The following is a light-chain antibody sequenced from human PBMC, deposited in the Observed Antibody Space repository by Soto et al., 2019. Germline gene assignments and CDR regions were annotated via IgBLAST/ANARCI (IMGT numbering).Light chain of an antibody. CDR1: QTVSSY. V-gene: IGKV3-20*01. J-gene: IGKJ5*01. CDR2: GAS. CDR3: QQYGTSPIT. Sequence: ENVLTQSPGTLSLSPGERATLSCRASQTVSSYLTWYQQRPGQAPRLLIYGASKRATGIPDRFSGSGSGTDFTLTLSRREPEDFALYYCQQYGTSPITFGQGTRLEIK.